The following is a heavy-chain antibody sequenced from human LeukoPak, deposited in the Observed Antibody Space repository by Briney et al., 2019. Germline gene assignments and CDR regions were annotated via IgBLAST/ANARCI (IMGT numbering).Heavy chain of an antibody. D-gene: IGHD3-16*01. Sequence: GESLKISCQGSGYSFTSYWIGWVRQMPGKGLEGMGINYPGDSDTKNSPSFQGQVTISADKSISTAYLQWSSLKASDTAMYYCVRFRGSHFDYWGQGTLVTVSS. CDR2: NYPGDSDT. V-gene: IGHV5-51*01. CDR1: GYSFTSYW. CDR3: VRFRGSHFDY. J-gene: IGHJ4*02.